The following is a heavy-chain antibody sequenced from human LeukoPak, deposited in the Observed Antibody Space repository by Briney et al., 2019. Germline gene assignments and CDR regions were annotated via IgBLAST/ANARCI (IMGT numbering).Heavy chain of an antibody. J-gene: IGHJ4*02. Sequence: GGSLRLSCAASGFTFSSYGMHWVRQAPGKGLEWVAFIRYDGSNKYYADSVKGRFTISRDNSKNTLYLQMNSLRAEDTAVYYCAKDRYYYGSGSYYFLDYWGQGTLVTVSS. V-gene: IGHV3-30*02. D-gene: IGHD3-10*01. CDR3: AKDRYYYGSGSYYFLDY. CDR1: GFTFSSYG. CDR2: IRYDGSNK.